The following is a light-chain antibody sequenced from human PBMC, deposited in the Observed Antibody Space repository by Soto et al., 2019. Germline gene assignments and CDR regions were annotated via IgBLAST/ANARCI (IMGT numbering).Light chain of an antibody. Sequence: DIQMSQSPSSLSASVGDRVTVSCRASQGIGNDLAWYQQKPGKVPKLLIYASSTLHWGVPSRFSGSGYGTDFTLTISRLQPEDFAAYYCQQYDRFPGTFGQGTKVEI. J-gene: IGKJ1*01. CDR3: QQYDRFPGT. CDR2: ASS. V-gene: IGKV1-27*01. CDR1: QGIGND.